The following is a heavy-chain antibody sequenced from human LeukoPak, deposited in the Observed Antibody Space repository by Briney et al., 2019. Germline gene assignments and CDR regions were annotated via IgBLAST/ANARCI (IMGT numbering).Heavy chain of an antibody. Sequence: GASVKVSCKASGYTCTSYGISWVRQAPGQGLEWMGWISAYNGNTNYAQKLQGRVAMTTDTSTSTAYMELRSLRSDDTAVYYCARVGSDYYDSSGYDHTFDYWGQGTLVTVSS. D-gene: IGHD3-22*01. CDR1: GYTCTSYG. CDR3: ARVGSDYYDSSGYDHTFDY. CDR2: ISAYNGNT. V-gene: IGHV1-18*01. J-gene: IGHJ4*02.